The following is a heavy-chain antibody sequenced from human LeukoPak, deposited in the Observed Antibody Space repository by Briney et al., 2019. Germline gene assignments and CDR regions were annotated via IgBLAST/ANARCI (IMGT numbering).Heavy chain of an antibody. V-gene: IGHV3-7*01. CDR1: GFTFSSYW. Sequence: GASLRLSCAASGFTFSSYWMSWVRHDPGKGLEWVANIKQDGSEKYYVDSVKGRFTISRDNAKNSLYLQMNSLRAEDTAVYYCARYPGSGSYLPSYNWFDPWGQGTLVTVSS. D-gene: IGHD3-10*01. CDR2: IKQDGSEK. CDR3: ARYPGSGSYLPSYNWFDP. J-gene: IGHJ5*02.